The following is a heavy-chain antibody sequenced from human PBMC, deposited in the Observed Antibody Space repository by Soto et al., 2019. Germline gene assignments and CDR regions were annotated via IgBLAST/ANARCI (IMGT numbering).Heavy chain of an antibody. CDR3: VRAPSTDPDF. J-gene: IGHJ4*02. Sequence: ASVKVSCKASGYTFSNYGFSWVRQAPGQGLEWMGWVSGYNGNTNYAERLQGRVTMTTDTSTSTAYMELKSLRYDDTAVYYCVRAPSTDPDFWGQGTLVTVSS. V-gene: IGHV1-18*01. CDR2: VSGYNGNT. D-gene: IGHD4-17*01. CDR1: GYTFSNYG.